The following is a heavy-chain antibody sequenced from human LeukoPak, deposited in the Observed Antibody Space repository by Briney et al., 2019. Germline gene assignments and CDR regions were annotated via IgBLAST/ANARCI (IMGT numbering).Heavy chain of an antibody. CDR1: GASVSSGLYY. J-gene: IGHJ4*02. V-gene: IGHV4-61*02. CDR3: ASSSWLRDANFDC. CDR2: ISNDVTT. D-gene: IGHD6-13*01. Sequence: SETLSLTCTVSGASVSSGLYYWNWIRQPAGKGLEWIGRISNDVTTNYNPSFKSRVSISVDKSKNQYSLKLRSVTAVDTAVYYCASSSWLRDANFDCWGQGTLVTVSS.